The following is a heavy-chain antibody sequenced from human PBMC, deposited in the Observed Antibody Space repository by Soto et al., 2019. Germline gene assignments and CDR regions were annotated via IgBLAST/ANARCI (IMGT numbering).Heavy chain of an antibody. CDR1: GFTFSSYA. J-gene: IGHJ6*02. CDR2: ISYDGSNK. CDR3: ARGERCSSTSCYTRKYYYGMDV. Sequence: GGSLRLSCAASGFTFSSYAMHWVRQAPGKGLEWVAVISYDGSNKYYADSVKGRFTISRDNSKNTLYLQMNSLRAEDTAVYYCARGERCSSTSCYTRKYYYGMDVWGQGTTVTVSS. V-gene: IGHV3-30-3*01. D-gene: IGHD2-2*02.